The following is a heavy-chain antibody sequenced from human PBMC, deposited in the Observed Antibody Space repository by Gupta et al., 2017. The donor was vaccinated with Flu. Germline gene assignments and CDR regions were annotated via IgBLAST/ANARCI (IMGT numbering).Heavy chain of an antibody. Sequence: QAPGKGLEWVSAISGSGGSTYYADSVKGRFTISRDNSKNTLYLQMNSLRAEDTAVYYCAKGSSGSYPAPGDYWGQGTLVTVSS. D-gene: IGHD1-26*01. CDR3: AKGSSGSYPAPGDY. CDR2: ISGSGGST. V-gene: IGHV3-23*01. J-gene: IGHJ4*02.